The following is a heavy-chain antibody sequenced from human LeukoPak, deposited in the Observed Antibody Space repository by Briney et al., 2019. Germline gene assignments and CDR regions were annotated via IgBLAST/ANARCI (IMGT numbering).Heavy chain of an antibody. J-gene: IGHJ6*03. D-gene: IGHD1-26*01. CDR3: ARDPYSGRYGDDYYYYMDV. CDR2: IYSGGST. CDR1: GFTVSSNY. V-gene: IGHV3-53*01. Sequence: GGPLRLSCAASGFTVSSNYMSWVRQAPGKGLEWVSVIYSGGSTYYADSVKGRFTISRDNSKSTLYIQMNSLRAEDTAVYYCARDPYSGRYGDDYYYYMDVWGKGTTVTISS.